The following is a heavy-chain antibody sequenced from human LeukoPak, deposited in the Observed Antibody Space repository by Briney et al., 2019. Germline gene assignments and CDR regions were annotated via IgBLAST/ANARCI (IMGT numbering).Heavy chain of an antibody. CDR3: ARGDGDYGFPSVDWYFDL. J-gene: IGHJ2*01. CDR2: IYYSGST. D-gene: IGHD4-17*01. Sequence: PSETLSLTCTVSGGSISSYYWSWIRQPPGKGLEWIGYIYYSGSTNYNPSLKSRVTISVDTSKNQLSLKLSSVTAADTAVYYCARGDGDYGFPSVDWYFDLWGRGTLVTVSS. V-gene: IGHV4-59*01. CDR1: GGSISSYY.